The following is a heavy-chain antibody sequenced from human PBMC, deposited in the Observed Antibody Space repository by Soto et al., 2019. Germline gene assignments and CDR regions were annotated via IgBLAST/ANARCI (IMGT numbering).Heavy chain of an antibody. V-gene: IGHV3-33*01. CDR3: AGGSSGYYFEY. CDR1: G. CDR2: FWYDGTDQ. Sequence: PGGSLRLSCVASGLHWVRQAPGKGLEWVATFWYDGTDQYYADSVKGRFTISRDNSKNTLYLQMNSLRAEDTAVYYCAGGSSGYYFEYWGQGTLVTVSS. J-gene: IGHJ4*02. D-gene: IGHD3-22*01.